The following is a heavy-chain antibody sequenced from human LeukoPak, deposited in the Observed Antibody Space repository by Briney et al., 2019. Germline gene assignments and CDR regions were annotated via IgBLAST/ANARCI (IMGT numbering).Heavy chain of an antibody. CDR3: ARASYSSKSFDY. CDR2: MKPNSSDS. V-gene: IGHV1-8*01. D-gene: IGHD6-13*01. Sequence: ASVKVSCKASGYTFTSYDIHWVRQATGQGLEWMGWMKPNSSDSGLAQKFQGRVTMAWNTSTSTVYMELSSLRSEDTAVYYCARASYSSKSFDYWGQGTLVTVSS. J-gene: IGHJ4*02. CDR1: GYTFTSYD.